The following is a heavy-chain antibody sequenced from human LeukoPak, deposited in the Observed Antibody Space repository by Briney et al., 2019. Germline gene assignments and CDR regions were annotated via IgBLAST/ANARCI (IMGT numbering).Heavy chain of an antibody. CDR3: ARVSITMVRGVPTNWFDP. Sequence: GASVNVSCKASGYTFTSYDINWVRQATGQGLEWMGWMNPNSGNTGYAQKFQGRVTMTRNTSISTAYMELSSLRSEDTAVYYCARVSITMVRGVPTNWFDPWGQGTLVTVSS. CDR2: MNPNSGNT. J-gene: IGHJ5*02. CDR1: GYTFTSYD. D-gene: IGHD3-10*01. V-gene: IGHV1-8*01.